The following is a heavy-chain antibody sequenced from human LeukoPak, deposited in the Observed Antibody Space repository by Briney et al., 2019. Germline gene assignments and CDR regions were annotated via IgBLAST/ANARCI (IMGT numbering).Heavy chain of an antibody. D-gene: IGHD3-22*01. V-gene: IGHV3-7*03. CDR3: ARDKGDYDSSGSLFVF. CDR1: GFSFSRYW. CDR2: IKQDGGEI. Sequence: GGSLRLSCAASGFSFSRYWMSWVRQVPRKGLEWVANIKQDGGEIYYVDSVKGRFTISRDNAKNPLYLQMNSLRAEDTAVYYCARDKGDYDSSGSLFVFGGQGTKVTVSS. J-gene: IGHJ4*02.